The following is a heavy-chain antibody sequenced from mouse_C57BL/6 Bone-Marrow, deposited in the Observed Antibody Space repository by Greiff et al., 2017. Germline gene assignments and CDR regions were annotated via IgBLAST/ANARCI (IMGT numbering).Heavy chain of an antibody. CDR3: TTTRLRSSLYFDY. V-gene: IGHV14-4*01. CDR2: IDPENGDT. J-gene: IGHJ2*01. D-gene: IGHD1-1*01. Sequence: EVQLQQSGAELVRPGASVKLSCTASGFNIKDDYMHWVKQRPEQGLEWIGWIDPENGDTEYASKFQGKATITADTSSNTPYLQLSSLTSEDTAVYYCTTTRLRSSLYFDYWGQGTTLTVSS. CDR1: GFNIKDDY.